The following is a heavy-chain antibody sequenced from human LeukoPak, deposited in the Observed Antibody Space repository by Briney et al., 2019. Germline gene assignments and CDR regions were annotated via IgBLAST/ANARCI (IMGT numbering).Heavy chain of an antibody. Sequence: SVKVSCKASGGTFSSYAISWVRQAPGQGLEWMGGIIPIFGTANYAQKFQGRVTITADKSTSTAYMELSSLRSEDTAVYYCARDSSMGLVVVITHVVGAFDIWGQGTMVTVSS. CDR1: GGTFSSYA. V-gene: IGHV1-69*06. D-gene: IGHD3-22*01. J-gene: IGHJ3*02. CDR3: ARDSSMGLVVVITHVVGAFDI. CDR2: IIPIFGTA.